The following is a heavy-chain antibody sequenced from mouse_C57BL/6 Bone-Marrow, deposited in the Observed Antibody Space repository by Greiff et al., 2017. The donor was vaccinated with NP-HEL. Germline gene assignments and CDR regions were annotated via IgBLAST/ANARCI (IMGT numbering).Heavy chain of an antibody. CDR2: INPNNGGT. CDR3: ARNYYGSSYPFGY. J-gene: IGHJ2*01. Sequence: EVQLVESGPELVKPGASVKMSCKASGYTFTDYNMHWVKQSHGKSLEWIGYINPNNGGTSYNQKFKGKATLTVNKSSSTAYMELRSLTSEDSAVYYCARNYYGSSYPFGYWGQGTTLTVSS. CDR1: GYTFTDYN. D-gene: IGHD1-1*01. V-gene: IGHV1-22*01.